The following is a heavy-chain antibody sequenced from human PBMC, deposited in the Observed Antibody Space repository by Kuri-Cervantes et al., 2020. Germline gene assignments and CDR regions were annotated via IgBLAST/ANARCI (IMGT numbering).Heavy chain of an antibody. V-gene: IGHV1-2*02. D-gene: IGHD3-22*01. J-gene: IGHJ4*02. CDR3: ARVGYYYDSSGYLRWGVAFDY. CDR2: INPNSGGT. CDR1: GYTFTGYY. Sequence: ASVKVSCKASGYTFTGYYMHWVRQAPGQGLEWMGWINPNSGGTNYAQKFQGRVTMTRDTSISTAYMELSRLRSEDTAVYYCARVGYYYDSSGYLRWGVAFDYWGQGTLVTVSS.